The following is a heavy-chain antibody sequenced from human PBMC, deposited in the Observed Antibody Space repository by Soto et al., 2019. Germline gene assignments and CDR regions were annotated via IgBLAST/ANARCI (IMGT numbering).Heavy chain of an antibody. CDR3: AREGGIVGATTVDY. Sequence: SETLSLTCTVSGGSISSGDYYWSWIRQPPGKGMEWIGYIYYSGSTYYNPSLKSRVTISVDTSKNQFSLKLSSVTAADTAVYYCAREGGIVGATTVDYWGQGTLVTVSS. CDR1: GGSISSGDYY. CDR2: IYYSGST. D-gene: IGHD1-26*01. V-gene: IGHV4-30-4*01. J-gene: IGHJ4*02.